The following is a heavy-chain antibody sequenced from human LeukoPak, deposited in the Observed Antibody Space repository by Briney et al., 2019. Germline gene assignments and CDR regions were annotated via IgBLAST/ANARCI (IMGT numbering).Heavy chain of an antibody. CDR1: GYTFTSYG. V-gene: IGHV1-18*01. CDR3: ARDLFSDYYDSSGYPRADV. J-gene: IGHJ6*02. CDR2: ISAYNGNT. Sequence: ASVKISCKASGYTFTSYGISWVRQAPGQGLEWMGGISAYNGNTNYAQKLQGRVTMTTDTSTSTAYMELRSLRSDDTAVYYCARDLFSDYYDSSGYPRADVWGQGTTVTVSS. D-gene: IGHD3-22*01.